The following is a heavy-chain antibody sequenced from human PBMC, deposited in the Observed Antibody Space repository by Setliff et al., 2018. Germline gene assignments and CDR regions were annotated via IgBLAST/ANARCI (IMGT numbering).Heavy chain of an antibody. Sequence: PSETLSLTCSVSGGSISGSHYYWSWIRQPPGKGLEWIGYIFYSGSSNYNPSLQSRVSISVDTSKNQLSLKLDSLTAADTAVYFCARLPRTVTHFDYWGQGALVTVSS. D-gene: IGHD4-17*01. CDR3: ARLPRTVTHFDY. CDR1: GGSISGSHYY. J-gene: IGHJ4*02. V-gene: IGHV4-61*01. CDR2: IFYSGSS.